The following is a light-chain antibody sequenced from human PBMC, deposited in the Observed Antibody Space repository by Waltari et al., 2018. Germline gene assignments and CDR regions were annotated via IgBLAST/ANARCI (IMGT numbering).Light chain of an antibody. CDR2: AAS. CDR3: QQSLTFPRFT. V-gene: IGKV1-39*01. J-gene: IGKJ4*01. Sequence: CRASQSVSTFLNWYQHKPGKAPRLLIYAASTLSSGVPSRFSGSGSGTDFTLTISGLQSDDIAVYYCQQSLTFPRFTFGGGTKVQIK. CDR1: QSVSTF.